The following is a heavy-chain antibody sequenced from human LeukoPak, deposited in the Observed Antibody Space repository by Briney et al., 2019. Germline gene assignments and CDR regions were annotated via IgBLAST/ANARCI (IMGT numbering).Heavy chain of an antibody. CDR1: GYTFTGYY. J-gene: IGHJ4*02. D-gene: IGHD6-19*01. V-gene: IGHV1-2*06. CDR2: INPNSGGT. CDR3: ASESIAVAGTAY. Sequence: ASVKVSCKASGYTFTGYYMHWVRQAPGQGLEWMGRINPNSGGTNYAQKFQGRVTMTRDTSISTAYMELSRLRSDDTAVYYCASESIAVAGTAYWGQGTLVTVSS.